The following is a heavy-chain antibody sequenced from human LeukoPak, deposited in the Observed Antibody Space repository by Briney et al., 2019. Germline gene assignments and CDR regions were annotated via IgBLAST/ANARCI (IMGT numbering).Heavy chain of an antibody. V-gene: IGHV3-11*04. CDR1: GFTFSDYY. CDR2: ISSSGSTI. Sequence: PGGPLRLSCAASGFTFSDYYMSWIRQAPGKGLEWVSYISSSGSTIYYADSVKGRFTISRDNAKNSLYLQMNSLRAEDTAVYYCARQYPNIGYCSSTSCHPPVYYYYMDVWGKGTTVTISS. CDR3: ARQYPNIGYCSSTSCHPPVYYYYMDV. J-gene: IGHJ6*03. D-gene: IGHD2-2*01.